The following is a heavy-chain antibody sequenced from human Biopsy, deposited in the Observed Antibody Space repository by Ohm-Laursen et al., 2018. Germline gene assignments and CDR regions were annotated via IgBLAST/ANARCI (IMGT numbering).Heavy chain of an antibody. J-gene: IGHJ4*02. CDR1: DGSISNIINY. V-gene: IGHV4-39*01. CDR3: ARHSFGSGRDF. Sequence: SDTLSLTCTVTDGSISNIINYWGWIRQPLRKGLEWLGSIYHTGITDYNPSLKSRVTISVDTSNNQFSLKLSSLTAADTAVYYCARHSFGSGRDFWGQGTLVTVSS. D-gene: IGHD3-10*01. CDR2: IYHTGIT.